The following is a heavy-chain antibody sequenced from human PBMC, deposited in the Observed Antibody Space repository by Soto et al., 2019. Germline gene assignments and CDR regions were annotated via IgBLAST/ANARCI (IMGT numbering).Heavy chain of an antibody. CDR3: ARPFQSWPGGWYFDL. J-gene: IGHJ2*01. CDR1: GGTFSSYS. D-gene: IGHD3-16*01. CDR2: IIPIFGTA. Sequence: QVQLVQSGAEVKKPGSSVKVSCKASGGTFSSYSINWVRQAPGQGLEWMGGIIPIFGTANYAQKFQARVTRTADESTSTAHMELSSLRNEDTAVYYCARPFQSWPGGWYFDLWGRGTLVTVSS. V-gene: IGHV1-69*01.